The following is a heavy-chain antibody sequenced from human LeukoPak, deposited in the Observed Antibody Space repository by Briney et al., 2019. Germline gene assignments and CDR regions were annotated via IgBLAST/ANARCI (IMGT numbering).Heavy chain of an antibody. CDR2: IKQDGSEK. J-gene: IGHJ4*02. CDR3: ARATGWFGEWYFDY. V-gene: IGHV3-7*01. CDR1: GFTFSSYW. Sequence: GGSLRLSCAASGFTFSSYWMSWVRQVPGKGLEWVANIKQDGSEKYYVDSVKGRFTISRDNAKNSLYLQMNSPRAEDTAVYYCARATGWFGEWYFDYWGQGTLVTVSS. D-gene: IGHD3-10*01.